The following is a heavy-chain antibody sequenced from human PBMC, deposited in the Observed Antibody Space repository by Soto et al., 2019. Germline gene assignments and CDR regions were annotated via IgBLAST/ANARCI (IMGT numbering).Heavy chain of an antibody. CDR1: GFTFSGSA. CDR3: TRMSITMVRGVTLRLFDY. D-gene: IGHD3-10*01. CDR2: IRSKANSYAT. J-gene: IGHJ4*02. Sequence: GGSLRLSCAASGFTFSGSAMHWVRQASGKGLEWVGRIRSKANSYATAYAASVKGRFTISRDDSKNTAYLQMNSLKTEDTAVYYCTRMSITMVRGVTLRLFDYWGQGTLVTVSS. V-gene: IGHV3-73*01.